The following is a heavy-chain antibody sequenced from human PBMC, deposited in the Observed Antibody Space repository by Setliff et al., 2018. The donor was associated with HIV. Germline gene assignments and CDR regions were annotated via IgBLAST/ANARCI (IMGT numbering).Heavy chain of an antibody. CDR3: ARRTIAAAGTSALDI. CDR1: GYSFTSYW. J-gene: IGHJ3*02. Sequence: WESLKISCKGSGYSFTSYWIGWVRQMPGKGLEWMGIIYPGDSDTRYSPSFQGQVTISADKSISTAYLQWSSLKASDTAMCYCARRTIAAAGTSALDIWGQGTMVTVSS. D-gene: IGHD6-13*01. CDR2: IYPGDSDT. V-gene: IGHV5-51*01.